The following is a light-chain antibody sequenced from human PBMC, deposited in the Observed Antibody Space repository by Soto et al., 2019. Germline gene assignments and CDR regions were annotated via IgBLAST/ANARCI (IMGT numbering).Light chain of an antibody. V-gene: IGKV1-5*03. J-gene: IGKJ2*01. CDR3: QHYDSYSAT. CDR1: QTISSW. CDR2: KAA. Sequence: DIQITQSPSTLAGSVGDRVTITFRASQTISSWLAWQQQKPGKAPQLRIYKAATLEGGVPSRFSGSGSGTEFTLTISSLQPDDFASYYCQHYDSYSATFGQGTK.